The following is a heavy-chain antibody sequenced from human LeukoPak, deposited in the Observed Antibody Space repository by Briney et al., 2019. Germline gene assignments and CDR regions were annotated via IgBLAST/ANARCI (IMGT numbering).Heavy chain of an antibody. J-gene: IGHJ3*02. CDR1: GFTFSSYG. V-gene: IGHV3-30*18. D-gene: IGHD3-22*01. Sequence: PGRSLRLSCAASGFTFSSYGMHWVRQAPGKGLEWVAVISYDGSNKYYADSVKGRFTISRDNSKNTLYLQMNSLRAEDTAVYYRAKHGYDGSGYYSGAFDIWGQGTMVTVSS. CDR3: AKHGYDGSGYYSGAFDI. CDR2: ISYDGSNK.